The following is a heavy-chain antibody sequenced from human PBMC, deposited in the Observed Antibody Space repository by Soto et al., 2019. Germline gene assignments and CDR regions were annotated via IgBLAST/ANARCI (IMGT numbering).Heavy chain of an antibody. D-gene: IGHD1-26*01. Sequence: PGGSLRLSCAASGFTFSSYSMNWVRQAPGKGLEWVSYISSSSSTIYYADSVKSRFTISRDNAKNSLYLQMNSLRDEDTAVYYCARFGIVGASWFYFDYWGQGTLVNVSS. CDR1: GFTFSSYS. J-gene: IGHJ4*02. CDR2: ISSSSSTI. V-gene: IGHV3-48*02. CDR3: ARFGIVGASWFYFDY.